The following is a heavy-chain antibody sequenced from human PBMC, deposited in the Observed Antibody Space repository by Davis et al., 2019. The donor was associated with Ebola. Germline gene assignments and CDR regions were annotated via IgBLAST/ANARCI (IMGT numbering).Heavy chain of an antibody. CDR3: TTYYDILTGYYNFDY. J-gene: IGHJ4*02. CDR1: GFTFSNAW. Sequence: GESLKISCAASGFTFSNAWMNWVRQAPGKGLEWVGRIKRKTDGGTTDYAAPVKGRFTISRDDSKNTLYLQMNSLKTEDTAVYYCTTYYDILTGYYNFDYWGQGTLVTVSS. D-gene: IGHD3-9*01. V-gene: IGHV3-15*07. CDR2: IKRKTDGGTT.